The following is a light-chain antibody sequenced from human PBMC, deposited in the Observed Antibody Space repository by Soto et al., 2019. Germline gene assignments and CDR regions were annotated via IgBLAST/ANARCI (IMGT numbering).Light chain of an antibody. Sequence: DIQMTQSPSSLSASVGDRVTITCRASQSIRNYVSLYQQKPGKAPKFLIYVASTLQIGVPSRFSGSGSGTDFTLTISSLQPEDFATYYCQQTYSPPYTFGPGTELQIK. CDR1: QSIRNY. V-gene: IGKV1-39*01. CDR2: VAS. CDR3: QQTYSPPYT. J-gene: IGKJ2*01.